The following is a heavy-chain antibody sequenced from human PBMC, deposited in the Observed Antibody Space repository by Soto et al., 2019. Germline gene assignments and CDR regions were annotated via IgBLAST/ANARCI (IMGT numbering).Heavy chain of an antibody. CDR3: ARGATIFGVAAYAYYEMEV. CDR1: GGSFRNDA. Sequence: GASVKVSCKASGGSFRNDAISWVRQAPGQGLEWMGDITPAFGTANYAQNLQGRITITADGSTSTVYMELSSLRFEDTAVYYCARGATIFGVAAYAYYEMEVWGQGTTVTVSS. D-gene: IGHD3-3*01. CDR2: ITPAFGTA. J-gene: IGHJ6*02. V-gene: IGHV1-69*13.